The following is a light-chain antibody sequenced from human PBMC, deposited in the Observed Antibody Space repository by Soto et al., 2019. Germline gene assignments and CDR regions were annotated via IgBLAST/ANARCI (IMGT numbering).Light chain of an antibody. CDR3: QQYGSIPWT. Sequence: TQSPATLSLSPGERATLSCRATESVVSNYLAWYQLKPGQAPRLLIYDASSRATGIPDRFSGSGSGTDFTLTISRLEPEDFAVYYCQQYGSIPWTFGQGTKVDIK. CDR2: DAS. V-gene: IGKV3-20*01. J-gene: IGKJ1*01. CDR1: ESVVSNY.